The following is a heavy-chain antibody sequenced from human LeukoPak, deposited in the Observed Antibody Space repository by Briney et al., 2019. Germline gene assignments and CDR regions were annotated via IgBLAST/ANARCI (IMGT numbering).Heavy chain of an antibody. J-gene: IGHJ6*03. CDR1: GGSISSGSYY. CDR3: ARETGDIVVVPAANGIHRYYYYYMDV. CDR2: IYTSGST. D-gene: IGHD2-2*01. V-gene: IGHV4-61*02. Sequence: SETLSLTCTVSGGSISSGSYYWSWIRQPAGKGLEWIGRIYTSGSTNYNPSLKSRVTISVDTSKNQFSLKLSSVTAADTAVYYCARETGDIVVVPAANGIHRYYYYYMDVWGKGTTVTVSS.